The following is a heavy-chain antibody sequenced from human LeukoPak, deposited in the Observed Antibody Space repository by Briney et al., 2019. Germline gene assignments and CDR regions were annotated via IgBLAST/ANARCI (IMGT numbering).Heavy chain of an antibody. J-gene: IGHJ4*02. D-gene: IGHD6-13*01. CDR3: ARDREQLHDY. CDR2: ISYDGSNK. Sequence: GGSLRLSCAASGFTFSHYGVHWVRQAPGKGLEWVAVISYDGSNKYYADSVKGRFTISRDNSKNTVFLQMNSLRAEDTAVYYCARDREQLHDYWGQGTLVTVSS. CDR1: GFTFSHYG. V-gene: IGHV3-30*03.